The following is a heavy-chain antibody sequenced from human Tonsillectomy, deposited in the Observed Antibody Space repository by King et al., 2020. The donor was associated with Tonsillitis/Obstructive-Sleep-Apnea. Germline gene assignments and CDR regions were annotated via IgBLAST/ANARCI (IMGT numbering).Heavy chain of an antibody. J-gene: IGHJ4*02. D-gene: IGHD4-23*01. CDR3: ARSDLYGGKEDFDY. Sequence: VQLVESGGGVVQPGRSLRLSCAASGFTFSSYAMHWVRQAPGKGLEWVAIISYDGSYKYYADSVTGRFSISRDNSKNTLYLQMNSLRTEDTAMYFCARSDLYGGKEDFDYWGQGTLVTVSS. CDR2: ISYDGSYK. CDR1: GFTFSSYA. V-gene: IGHV3-30*04.